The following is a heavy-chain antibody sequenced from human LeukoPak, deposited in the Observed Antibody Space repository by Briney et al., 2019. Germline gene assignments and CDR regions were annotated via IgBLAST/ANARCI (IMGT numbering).Heavy chain of an antibody. J-gene: IGHJ5*02. Sequence: SETLSLTCTVPGGSISSNTYYWGWIRQPPGKGLEWIGSIYYNGSTYYNPSLKSRVTISVDTSKNQFSLKLSSVTAADTAVYYCARGNHYYGSGSYYKSSVKNWFDPWGQGTLVTVSS. CDR2: IYYNGST. CDR1: GGSISSNTYY. D-gene: IGHD3-10*01. CDR3: ARGNHYYGSGSYYKSSVKNWFDP. V-gene: IGHV4-39*07.